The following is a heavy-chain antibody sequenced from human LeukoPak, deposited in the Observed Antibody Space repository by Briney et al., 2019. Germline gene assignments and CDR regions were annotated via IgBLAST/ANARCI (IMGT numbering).Heavy chain of an antibody. Sequence: APVKVSCKASGYTFSNYGINWVRQAPGQGLEWMGWISTYSGNTNYAQKVQGRVTMTTDTSTTTAYMEVRSLRSGDTAVYYCARYYYDSPRFDPWGQGTLVTVSS. D-gene: IGHD3-22*01. CDR3: ARYYYDSPRFDP. V-gene: IGHV1-18*01. CDR1: GYTFSNYG. J-gene: IGHJ5*02. CDR2: ISTYSGNT.